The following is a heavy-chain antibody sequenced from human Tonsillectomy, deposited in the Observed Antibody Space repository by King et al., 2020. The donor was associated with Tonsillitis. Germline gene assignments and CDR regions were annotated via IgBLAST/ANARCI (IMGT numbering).Heavy chain of an antibody. J-gene: IGHJ3*02. CDR3: AREFEGGGNYGGGAFDI. D-gene: IGHD1-26*01. CDR1: GYTFTGYY. V-gene: IGHV1-2*02. Sequence: QLVQSGAEVKKPGASVKVSCKASGYTFTGYYIHWVRQAPGQGLEWMGWINPNSGGTNYAQKFQGRVTMTRDTSISTAYMELGRLRSDDTAVYYCAREFEGGGNYGGGAFDIWGQGTMVTVSS. CDR2: INPNSGGT.